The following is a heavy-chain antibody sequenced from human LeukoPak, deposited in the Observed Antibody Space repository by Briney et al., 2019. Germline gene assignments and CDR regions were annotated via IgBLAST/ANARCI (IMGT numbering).Heavy chain of an antibody. V-gene: IGHV3-53*01. Sequence: GGSLRLSCAASGIIVSNYYMSWVRQAPGKGPEWVSVIYSGGKTYYADSVKGRFTISRANSKNTLHLQMNSLRAEDTAVYYCARINFYDSSGHYRDHWGQGTLVTVSS. J-gene: IGHJ4*02. CDR1: GIIVSNYY. CDR3: ARINFYDSSGHYRDH. D-gene: IGHD3-22*01. CDR2: IYSGGKT.